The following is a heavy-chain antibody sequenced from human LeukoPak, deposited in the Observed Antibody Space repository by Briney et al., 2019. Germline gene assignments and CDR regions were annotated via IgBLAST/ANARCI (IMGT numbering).Heavy chain of an antibody. J-gene: IGHJ4*02. CDR1: GFTFSSYA. Sequence: GGSLRLSCAASGFTFSSYAMHWVRQAPGKGLEWVAVISFDGSNKYYADSVKGRFTISRDASKNTLYLQMNSLRAEDTAVYYCARGPLYCGGDCADYWGQGTLVTVSS. CDR2: ISFDGSNK. D-gene: IGHD2-21*02. CDR3: ARGPLYCGGDCADY. V-gene: IGHV3-30*04.